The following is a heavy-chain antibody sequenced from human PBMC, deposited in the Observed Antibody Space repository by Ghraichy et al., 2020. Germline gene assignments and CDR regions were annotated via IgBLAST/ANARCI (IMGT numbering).Heavy chain of an antibody. V-gene: IGHV4-59*08. Sequence: GSLRLSCTVSGGSISSHYWSWIRQPPGKGLEWIGYISYSGYTNYNPSLKSRVTISLDRSKNQFSLRLSSVTAADTAVYYCARQAALLGAEFFDHWGQGTRVTVSS. D-gene: IGHD6-13*01. CDR3: ARQAALLGAEFFDH. CDR1: GGSISSHY. CDR2: ISYSGYT. J-gene: IGHJ4*02.